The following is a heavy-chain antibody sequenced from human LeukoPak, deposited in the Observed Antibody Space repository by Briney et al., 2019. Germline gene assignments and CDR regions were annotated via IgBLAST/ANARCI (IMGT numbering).Heavy chain of an antibody. V-gene: IGHV4-61*08. Sequence: SETLSLTCTVSGGSISSGGYYWSWLRQPPGKGLEWIGEINHSGSTNYNPSLKSRVTISVDTFKSQFSLKLSSVTAADTAIYYCARESSTSQTNLFDYWGQGTLITVSS. D-gene: IGHD6-6*01. CDR1: GGSISSGGYY. J-gene: IGHJ4*02. CDR2: INHSGST. CDR3: ARESSTSQTNLFDY.